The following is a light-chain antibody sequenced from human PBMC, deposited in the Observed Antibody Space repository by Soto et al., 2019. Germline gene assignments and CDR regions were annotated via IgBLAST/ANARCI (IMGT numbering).Light chain of an antibody. V-gene: IGKV1-5*01. J-gene: IGKJ1*01. CDR3: QQYNSYWT. CDR2: DAS. Sequence: SQMTQSPSSQSGSVVDRVTITCRASQTISSWLAWYQQKPGKAPKLLIYDASSLESGVPSRFSGSGSGTEFTLTISSLQPDDFATYYCQQYNSYWTFGQGTKVDI. CDR1: QTISSW.